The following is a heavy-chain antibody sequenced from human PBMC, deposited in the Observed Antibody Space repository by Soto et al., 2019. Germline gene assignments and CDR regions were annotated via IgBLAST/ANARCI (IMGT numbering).Heavy chain of an antibody. D-gene: IGHD4-17*01. CDR1: GDSISSNNW. CDR3: ARAGDFPLTGAFDI. CDR2: IYSSGST. J-gene: IGHJ3*02. V-gene: IGHV4-4*02. Sequence: SETLSLTCAVSGDSISSNNWWRWVRQPPGKGLEWSGEIYSSGSTNYNPSLKSRVTILVDKSKNQFSLKLNSVTAADTAVYYCARAGDFPLTGAFDIWGQGTTVTVSS.